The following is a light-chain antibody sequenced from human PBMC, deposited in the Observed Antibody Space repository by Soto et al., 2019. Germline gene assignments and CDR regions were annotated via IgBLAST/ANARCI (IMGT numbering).Light chain of an antibody. CDR1: SSDAGGYNY. J-gene: IGLJ2*01. CDR3: SSYTSTIVV. V-gene: IGLV2-14*01. CDR2: DVT. Sequence: QSALTQPASVSGSPGQSITISCSGISSDAGGYNYVSWYQQYPGKAPKLMIYDVTNRPSGVSNRLSGSKSGNTASLTISGLQAEDEAAYYCSSYTSTIVVFGGGTKLTVL.